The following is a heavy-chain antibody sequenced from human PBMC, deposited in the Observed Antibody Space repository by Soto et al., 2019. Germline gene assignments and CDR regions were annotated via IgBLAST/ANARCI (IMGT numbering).Heavy chain of an antibody. J-gene: IGHJ6*02. CDR3: ASLRMTMVRGGPPRLYGMDV. CDR2: IYYSGSA. Sequence: SETLSLTCTVSGGSISSSSYYWGWMRQPPGKGLEWIGSIYYSGSAYYNPSLKSRVTISVDTSKKQFFLKVSSVTAADTAVYYCASLRMTMVRGGPPRLYGMDVWGQGTTVTVSS. V-gene: IGHV4-39*01. CDR1: GGSISSSSYY. D-gene: IGHD3-10*01.